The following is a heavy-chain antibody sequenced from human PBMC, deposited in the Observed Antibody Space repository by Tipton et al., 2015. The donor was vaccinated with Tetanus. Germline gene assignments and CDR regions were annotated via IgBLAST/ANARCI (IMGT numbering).Heavy chain of an antibody. CDR1: GGPISSYY. CDR2: IYYSGST. V-gene: IGHV4-59*08. J-gene: IGHJ4*02. D-gene: IGHD3-9*01. Sequence: TLSLTCTVSGGPISSYYWSWIRQPPGKGLEWIGYIYYSGSTNYNPSLKSRVTISVDTSKNQFSLKLSSVTAADTAVYYCARLGYDILTGYHYDYWGQGTLVTVSS. CDR3: ARLGYDILTGYHYDY.